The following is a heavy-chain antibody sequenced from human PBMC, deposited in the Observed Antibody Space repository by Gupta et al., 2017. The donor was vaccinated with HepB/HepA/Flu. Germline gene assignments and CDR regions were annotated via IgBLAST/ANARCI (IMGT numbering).Heavy chain of an antibody. Sequence: QVQLQESGPGLVKPSGTLSLTCAVSGGSIISTNWWSWVRQSPGKGLEWIAESFHSGKTTYNASLKSRVTISVDKSKNQCSLKLNSVTAADTAVYYCAREGGGDGYSYFDDWGQGILVTVSS. CDR3: AREGGGDGYSYFDD. CDR1: GGSIISTNW. D-gene: IGHD5-24*01. J-gene: IGHJ4*02. CDR2: SFHSGKT. V-gene: IGHV4-4*02.